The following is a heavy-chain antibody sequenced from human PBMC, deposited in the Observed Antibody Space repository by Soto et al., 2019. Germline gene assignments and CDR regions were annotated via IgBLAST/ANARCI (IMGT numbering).Heavy chain of an antibody. D-gene: IGHD1-26*01. CDR3: ARANSRTNYYYYGMDV. CDR2: MNPNSGNT. V-gene: IGHV1-8*01. CDR1: GYTFTSYD. J-gene: IGHJ6*02. Sequence: ASVRVSCKASGYTFTSYDINWVRQATGQGLEWMGWMNPNSGNTGYAQKFQGRVTMTRNTSISTAYMELSSLRSEDTAVYYCARANSRTNYYYYGMDVWGQGTTVTVSS.